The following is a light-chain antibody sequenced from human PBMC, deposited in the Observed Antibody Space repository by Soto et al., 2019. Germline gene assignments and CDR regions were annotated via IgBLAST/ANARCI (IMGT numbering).Light chain of an antibody. V-gene: IGKV3-11*01. CDR2: GAS. CDR3: HQRSNWPPWT. Sequence: EIVLTQSPATLSLSPGERATLSCRASQSFSNYLAWYQQKPGQAPRLLIYGASNRATGIPARFSGSGSGTDFTLTISSLEPDDFAVYYCHQRSNWPPWTFGQGTKVEIK. CDR1: QSFSNY. J-gene: IGKJ1*01.